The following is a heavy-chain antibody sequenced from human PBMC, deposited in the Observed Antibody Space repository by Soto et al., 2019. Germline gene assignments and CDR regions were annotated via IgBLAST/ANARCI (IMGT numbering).Heavy chain of an antibody. CDR1: GFTFSNAW. CDR2: IKSKTDGGTT. Sequence: GGSLRLSCAASGFTFSNAWMNWVRQAPGKGLEWVGRIKSKTDGGTTDYAAPVKGRFTISRDDSKNTLYLQMNSLKTEDTAVYYCHLDFWSGKDAFDIWGQGTMVTVSS. J-gene: IGHJ3*02. CDR3: HLDFWSGKDAFDI. V-gene: IGHV3-15*07. D-gene: IGHD3-3*01.